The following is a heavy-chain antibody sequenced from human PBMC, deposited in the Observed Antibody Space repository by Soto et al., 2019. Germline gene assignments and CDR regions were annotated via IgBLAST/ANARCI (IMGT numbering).Heavy chain of an antibody. V-gene: IGHV1-58*01. D-gene: IGHD3-22*01. CDR3: AADKAYDSSGYYFGYYYYGMDV. J-gene: IGHJ6*02. Sequence: AASVKVSCKASGFTFTSCAVQWVRQARGQRLEWIGWIIVGSGNTNYAQKFQERVTITRDMSTSTAYMELSSLRSEDTAVYYCAADKAYDSSGYYFGYYYYGMDVWGQGTTVTVSS. CDR2: IIVGSGNT. CDR1: GFTFTSCA.